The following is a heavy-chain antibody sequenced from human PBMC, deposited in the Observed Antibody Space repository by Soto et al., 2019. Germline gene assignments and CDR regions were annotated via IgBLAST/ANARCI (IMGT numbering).Heavy chain of an antibody. Sequence: QPGGSLRLSCPASGSNFDNYGMHWVRQAPGKGLEWVAVITYDGSNKYYADSVKGRFTISRDNSKNTLSLHLNTLKPEDTAVYHCAKDRVGGTFYTPLGFWGQGTLVTVSS. CDR3: AKDRVGGTFYTPLGF. CDR2: ITYDGSNK. V-gene: IGHV3-30*18. J-gene: IGHJ4*02. D-gene: IGHD6-19*01. CDR1: GSNFDNYG.